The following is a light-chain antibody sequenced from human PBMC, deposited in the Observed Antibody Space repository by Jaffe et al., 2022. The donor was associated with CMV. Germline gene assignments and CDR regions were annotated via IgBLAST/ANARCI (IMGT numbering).Light chain of an antibody. CDR1: GLGDKH. V-gene: IGLV3-1*01. CDR3: QAWDIKTAWGI. Sequence: SFDLTQPPSVSVSPGQTATVACSGDGLGDKHASWYQHKPGQSPVLVIYQDTKRPSGIPERFFGSHSGNTATLTISGTQVIDEADYYCQAWDIKTAWGIFGGGTKVIVL. J-gene: IGLJ2*01. CDR2: QDT.